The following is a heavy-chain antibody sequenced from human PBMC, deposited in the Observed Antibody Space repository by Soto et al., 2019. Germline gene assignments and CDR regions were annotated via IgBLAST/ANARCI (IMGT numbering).Heavy chain of an antibody. CDR3: ARDGGYCSGGSCYSLGYYYYYMDV. CDR2: ISSNGGST. J-gene: IGHJ6*03. D-gene: IGHD2-15*01. Sequence: GGSLRLSCAASGFTFSSYAMHWVRQAPGKGLEYVSAISSNGGSTYYANSVKGRFTISRDNSKNTLYLQMGSLRAEDMAVYYCARDGGYCSGGSCYSLGYYYYYMDVWGKGTTVTVSS. CDR1: GFTFSSYA. V-gene: IGHV3-64*01.